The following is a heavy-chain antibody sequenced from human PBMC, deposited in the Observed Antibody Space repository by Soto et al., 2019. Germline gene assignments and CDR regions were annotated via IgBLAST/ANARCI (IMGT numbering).Heavy chain of an antibody. CDR2: IYYSGST. V-gene: IGHV4-31*03. CDR3: ASVPFGSNGVTYFDY. D-gene: IGHD1-26*01. J-gene: IGHJ4*02. CDR1: GGYISSGGYY. Sequence: QVQLQESGPGLVKPSQTLSLTCTVSGGYISSGGYYWSWIRRHPGKGLEWIGYIYYSGSTYYNPSLKSRVTISVHTSKNQFSLKLTSVTAADTAVYYCASVPFGSNGVTYFDYWGQGTLVTVSS.